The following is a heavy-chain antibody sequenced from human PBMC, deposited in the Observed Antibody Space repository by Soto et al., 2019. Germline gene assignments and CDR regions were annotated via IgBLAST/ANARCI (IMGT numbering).Heavy chain of an antibody. CDR3: ARDLPVYYDSSGYHFDY. CDR2: ISSSSSYI. J-gene: IGHJ4*02. D-gene: IGHD3-22*01. CDR1: GFTFSSYS. Sequence: GGSLRLSCAASGFTFSSYSMNWVRQAPGKGLEWVSSISSSSSYIYYADSVKGRFTISRDNAKNSLYLQMNSLRAEDTAVYYCARDLPVYYDSSGYHFDYWGQGTLVTVSS. V-gene: IGHV3-21*01.